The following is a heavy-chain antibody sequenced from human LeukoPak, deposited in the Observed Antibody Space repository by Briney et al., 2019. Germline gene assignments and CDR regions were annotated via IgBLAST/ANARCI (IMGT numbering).Heavy chain of an antibody. CDR2: ISYDGSNK. Sequence: PGRSLRLSCAASGFTFSSYGMHWVRQAPGKGLEWVAVISYDGSNKYYADSVKGRFTISRDNSKNTLYLQMNSLRAEDTAVYYCARSGYSGYSRSYFDYWGQGTLVTVSS. CDR3: ARSGYSGYSRSYFDY. J-gene: IGHJ4*02. D-gene: IGHD5-12*01. CDR1: GFTFSSYG. V-gene: IGHV3-30*03.